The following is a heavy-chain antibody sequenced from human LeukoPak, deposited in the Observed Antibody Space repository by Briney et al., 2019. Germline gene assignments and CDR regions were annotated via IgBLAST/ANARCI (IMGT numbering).Heavy chain of an antibody. CDR3: ATVGDPPTSLDY. CDR1: GGTFSSYA. J-gene: IGHJ4*02. Sequence: SVKVSCKASGGTFSSYAISWVRQAPGQGLEWMGGIIPIFGTANYAQKFQGRVTITADESTSTAYMELSSLRSEDTAVYYCATVGDPPTSLDYWGQGTLVTVSS. V-gene: IGHV1-69*13. D-gene: IGHD4-17*01. CDR2: IIPIFGTA.